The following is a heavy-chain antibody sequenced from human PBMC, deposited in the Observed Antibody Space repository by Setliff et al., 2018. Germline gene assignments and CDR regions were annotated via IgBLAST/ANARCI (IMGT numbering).Heavy chain of an antibody. D-gene: IGHD1-26*01. Sequence: ASVKVSCKVSGYTLTELSMHWVRQAPGKGLEWMGGFDPEEGETIYAQNFQSRVTITADKYTSTAYKELSSLRSEDTAVYYCATQPLQWELLGFDYRYYYYYYMDVWGKGTTVTVSS. CDR3: ATQPLQWELLGFDYRYYYYYYMDV. CDR2: FDPEEGET. CDR1: GYTLTELS. V-gene: IGHV1-24*01. J-gene: IGHJ6*03.